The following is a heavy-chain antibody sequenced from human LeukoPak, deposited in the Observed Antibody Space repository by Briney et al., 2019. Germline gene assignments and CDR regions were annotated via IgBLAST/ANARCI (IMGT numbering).Heavy chain of an antibody. D-gene: IGHD6-19*01. CDR2: IYYSGST. CDR3: ARGLMMAVAGRGEFHY. V-gene: IGHV4-59*01. J-gene: IGHJ4*02. CDR1: GGSISSYY. Sequence: TSETLSLTCTVSGGSISSYYWSWIRQPPGKGLEWIGYIYYSGSTNYNPSLKSRVTISIDTSENQFSLKLSPVTAADTAVYYCARGLMMAVAGRGEFHYWGQGTLVTVSS.